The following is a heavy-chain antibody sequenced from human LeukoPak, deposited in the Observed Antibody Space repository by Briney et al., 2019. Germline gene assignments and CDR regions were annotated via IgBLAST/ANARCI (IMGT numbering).Heavy chain of an antibody. CDR1: EGTFSSYA. V-gene: IGHV1-2*02. CDR2: INPNSGGT. CDR3: ARVPGIAVAGAFDY. Sequence: ASVKVSCKASEGTFSSYAISWVRQAPGQGLEWMGWINPNSGGTNYAQKFQGRFTMTRDTSISTAYMELSRLRSDDTAVYYCARVPGIAVAGAFDYWGQGTLVTVSS. D-gene: IGHD6-19*01. J-gene: IGHJ4*02.